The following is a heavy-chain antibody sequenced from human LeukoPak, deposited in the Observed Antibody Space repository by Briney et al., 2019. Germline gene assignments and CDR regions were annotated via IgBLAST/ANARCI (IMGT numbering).Heavy chain of an antibody. CDR3: AKRHDYGDARGAFDI. V-gene: IGHV3-11*04. Sequence: KTGGSLRLSCAASGFTFSDYYMSWIRQAPGKGLEWVSYISSSGSTIYYADSVKGRFTISRDNAKNSLYLQMNSLRAEDTAVYYCAKRHDYGDARGAFDIWGQGTMVTVSS. CDR2: ISSSGSTI. J-gene: IGHJ3*02. D-gene: IGHD4-17*01. CDR1: GFTFSDYY.